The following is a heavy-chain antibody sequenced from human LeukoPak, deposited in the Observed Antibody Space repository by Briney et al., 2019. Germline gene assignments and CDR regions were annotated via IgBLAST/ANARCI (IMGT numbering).Heavy chain of an antibody. D-gene: IGHD5-12*01. CDR1: GYTFTGYY. J-gene: IGHJ6*03. CDR2: INPNSGGT. Sequence: ASVKVSCKASGYTFTGYYMHWVRQAPGQGLEWMGWINPNSGGTNYAQKFQGRVTMTRDTSISTAYMELSRLRSDDTAVYYCASTIVATMWLGGYYYMDVWGKGTTVTVSS. CDR3: ASTIVATMWLGGYYYMDV. V-gene: IGHV1-2*02.